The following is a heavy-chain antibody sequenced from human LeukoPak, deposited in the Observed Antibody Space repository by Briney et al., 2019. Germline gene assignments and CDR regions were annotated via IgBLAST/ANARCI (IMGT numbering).Heavy chain of an antibody. CDR3: ARTTYYYDSSGYYDY. CDR2: INHSGST. D-gene: IGHD3-22*01. CDR1: GGSFSGYY. J-gene: IGHJ4*02. Sequence: PSETLSLTCAVYGGSFSGYYWSWIRQPPGKGLEWMGEINHSGSTNYNPSLKSRVTISVDTSKNQFSLKLSSVTAADTAVYYCARTTYYYDSSGYYDYWGQGTLVTVSS. V-gene: IGHV4-34*01.